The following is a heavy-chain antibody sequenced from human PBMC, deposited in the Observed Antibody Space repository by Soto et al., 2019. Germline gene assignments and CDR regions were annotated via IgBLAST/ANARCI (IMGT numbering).Heavy chain of an antibody. CDR2: ISYDGSNK. D-gene: IGHD3-22*01. Sequence: GGSLRLSCAASGFTFSSYGMHWVRQAPGKGLEWVAVISYDGSNKYYADSVKGRFTISRDNSKNTLYLQMNSLRAEDTAVYYCATDLGYYDSSGYHGYYFDYWGQGTLVTVSS. CDR3: ATDLGYYDSSGYHGYYFDY. J-gene: IGHJ4*02. V-gene: IGHV3-30*03. CDR1: GFTFSSYG.